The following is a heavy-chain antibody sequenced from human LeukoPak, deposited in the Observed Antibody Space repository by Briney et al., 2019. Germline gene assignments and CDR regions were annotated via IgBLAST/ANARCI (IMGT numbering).Heavy chain of an antibody. CDR2: IYHSGST. J-gene: IGHJ4*02. V-gene: IGHV4-38-2*01. CDR3: ARVGAMVRGVIFWEFDY. D-gene: IGHD3-10*01. Sequence: PSETLSLTCAVSGYSISSGYYWGWVRQPPGKGLEWIGSIYHSGSTSYNPSLKSRVTISVDKSKNQFSLKLSSVTAADTAVYYCARVGAMVRGVIFWEFDYWGQGTLVTVSS. CDR1: GYSISSGYY.